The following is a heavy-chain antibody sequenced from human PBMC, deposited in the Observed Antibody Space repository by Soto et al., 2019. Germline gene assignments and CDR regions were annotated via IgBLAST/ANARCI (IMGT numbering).Heavy chain of an antibody. J-gene: IGHJ4*01. CDR1: GGTFSSYT. CDR2: IIPILGIA. D-gene: IGHD5-12*01. V-gene: IGHV1-69*02. Sequence: VASVKVSCKASGGTFSSYTISWLRQAPGQGLEWMGRIIPILGIANYAQKFQGRVTITADKSTSTAYMELSSLRSEDTAVYYCAVGGERWLQLQLGEDYYFDYWG. CDR3: AVGGERWLQLQLGEDYYFDY.